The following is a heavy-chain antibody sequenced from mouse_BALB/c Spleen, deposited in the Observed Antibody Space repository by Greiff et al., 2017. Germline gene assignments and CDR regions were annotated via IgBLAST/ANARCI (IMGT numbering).Heavy chain of an antibody. CDR3: ARGGNGNYVGAMDY. J-gene: IGHJ4*01. CDR2: IWAGGST. D-gene: IGHD2-1*01. Sequence: VKLVESGPGLVAPSQSLSITCTVSGFSLTSYGVHWVRQPPGKGLEWLGVIWAGGSTNYNSALMSRLSISKDNSKSQVFLKMNSLQTDDTAMYYCARGGNGNYVGAMDYWGQGTSVTVSS. CDR1: GFSLTSYG. V-gene: IGHV2-9*02.